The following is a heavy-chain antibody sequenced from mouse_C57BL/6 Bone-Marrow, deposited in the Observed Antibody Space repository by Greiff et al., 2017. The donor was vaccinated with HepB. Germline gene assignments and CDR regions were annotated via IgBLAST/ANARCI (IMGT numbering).Heavy chain of an antibody. D-gene: IGHD1-1*01. Sequence: QVQLQQPGAELVKPGASVKLSCKASGYTFTSYWMHWVKQRPGQGLEWIGMIHPNSGSTNYNEKFKSKATLTVDKSSSTAYMQLSSLTSEDSAVYYYARLLFITTVVATDYWGQGTTLTVAS. CDR1: GYTFTSYW. V-gene: IGHV1-64*01. CDR2: IHPNSGST. CDR3: ARLLFITTVVATDY. J-gene: IGHJ2*01.